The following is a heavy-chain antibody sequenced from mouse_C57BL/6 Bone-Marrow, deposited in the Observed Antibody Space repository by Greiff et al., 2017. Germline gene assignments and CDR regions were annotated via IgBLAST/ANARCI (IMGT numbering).Heavy chain of an antibody. Sequence: QVQLQQPGAELVKPGASVKMSCTASGYTFTSYWITWVKQRPGQGLEWIGDIYPGSGSTNYNEKFKSKATLTVDTSASTAYMQLSSLTSEDPAVYYCAYDPSYWYFDVWGTGTTVTVSS. CDR2: IYPGSGST. V-gene: IGHV1-55*01. J-gene: IGHJ1*03. CDR3: AYDPSYWYFDV. D-gene: IGHD2-3*01. CDR1: GYTFTSYW.